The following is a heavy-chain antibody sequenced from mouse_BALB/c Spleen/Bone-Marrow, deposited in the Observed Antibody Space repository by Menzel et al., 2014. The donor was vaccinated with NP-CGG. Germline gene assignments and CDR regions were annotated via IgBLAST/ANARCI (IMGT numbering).Heavy chain of an antibody. CDR1: GYAFSNSG. Sequence: VQLQQSGAAVMRPGSSVNISCPASGYAFSNSGMNWVTQRPGQGLEWIGQLYPGDGDTNYNGKFKGRVTLTADKSSSTAYMQLSSLKEEEAAGDGGARGEEEGRGYAMDDWGQGTSGNVSS. CDR2: LYPGDGDT. J-gene: IGHJ4*01. V-gene: IGHV1-80*01. CDR3: ARGEEEGRGYAMDD.